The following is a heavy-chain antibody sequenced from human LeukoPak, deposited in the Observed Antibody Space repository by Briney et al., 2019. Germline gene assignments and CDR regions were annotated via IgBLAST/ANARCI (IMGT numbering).Heavy chain of an antibody. D-gene: IGHD2-2*02. CDR3: ASTYCSSPSCYIGGFDY. CDR2: ITAYNGNT. CDR1: GYTFTSNG. V-gene: IGHV1-18*01. Sequence: ASVTVSFKASGYTFTSNGISLMRQAPAQGRDWMGWITAYNGNTNYAQKLQGSVTMTTDTSTSTAYNEMRSLKSDDTAVYYCASTYCSSPSCYIGGFDYWGQGTLVTVSS. J-gene: IGHJ4*02.